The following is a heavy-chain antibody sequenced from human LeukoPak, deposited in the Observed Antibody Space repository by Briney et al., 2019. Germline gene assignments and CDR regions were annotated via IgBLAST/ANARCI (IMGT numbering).Heavy chain of an antibody. V-gene: IGHV4-38-2*01. Sequence: PSETLSLTCSVSGYSFTIGHSWGWIRQPPGKGLEWIPNIYHTGSAHYNPSLKSRVTISIDTSKNQFSLKLSSVTAADTAVYYCARYCTSTTCILRGFDYWGQGTLVTVSS. D-gene: IGHD2-2*01. CDR3: ARYCTSTTCILRGFDY. CDR1: GYSFTIGHS. CDR2: IYHTGSA. J-gene: IGHJ4*02.